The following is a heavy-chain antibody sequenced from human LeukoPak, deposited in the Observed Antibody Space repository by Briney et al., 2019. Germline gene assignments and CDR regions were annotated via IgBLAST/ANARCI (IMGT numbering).Heavy chain of an antibody. V-gene: IGHV4-39*01. D-gene: IGHD3/OR15-3a*01. CDR3: ARHGDWARYYYFDY. CDR2: IYYSGST. CDR1: GGSISSSSYY. J-gene: IGHJ4*02. Sequence: SETLSLTCTVSGGSISSSSYYWGWIRQPPGKGLEWIGSIYYSGSTYYNPSLKSRVTISVDTSKNQFSLKLSSVTAADTAVYYCARHGDWARYYYFDYWGQGTLVTVSS.